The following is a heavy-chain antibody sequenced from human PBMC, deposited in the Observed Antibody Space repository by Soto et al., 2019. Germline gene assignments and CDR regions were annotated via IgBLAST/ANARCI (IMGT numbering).Heavy chain of an antibody. CDR2: IIPILGIA. Sequence: QVQLVQSGAEVKQPGSSVKVSCKASGGTFSSYTISWVRQAPGQGLEWMGRIIPILGIANYAQKFQGRVTITADKSTSTAYMELSSLRSEDTAVYYCARTIAARLDYYYYMDVWGKGTTVTVSS. V-gene: IGHV1-69*02. D-gene: IGHD6-6*01. CDR3: ARTIAARLDYYYYMDV. CDR1: GGTFSSYT. J-gene: IGHJ6*03.